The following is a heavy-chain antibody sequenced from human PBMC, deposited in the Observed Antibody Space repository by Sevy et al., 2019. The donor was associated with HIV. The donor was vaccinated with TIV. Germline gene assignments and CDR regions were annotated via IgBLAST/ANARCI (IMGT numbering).Heavy chain of an antibody. V-gene: IGHV3-23*01. D-gene: IGHD3-22*01. CDR1: GFTFRNYA. CDR3: AWKYDSSGYFDY. CDR2: ISGTGGSGDKA. J-gene: IGHJ4*02. Sequence: GGSLRLSCAASGFTFRNYAMNWVRQAPGKGLEWVSGISGTGGSGDKANYAYSVKGRFTISKDDSKNSQYLQLNTLKAEDTAIYDCAWKYDSSGYFDYWGQGTLVTVSS.